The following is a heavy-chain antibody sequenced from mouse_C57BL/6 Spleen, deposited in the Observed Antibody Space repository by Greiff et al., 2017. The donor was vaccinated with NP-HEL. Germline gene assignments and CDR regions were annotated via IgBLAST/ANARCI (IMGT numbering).Heavy chain of an antibody. V-gene: IGHV14-4*01. J-gene: IGHJ2*01. CDR2: IDPENGDT. CDR1: GFNIKDDY. CDR3: TTDGSSYVGDY. Sequence: VQLQQSGAELVRPGASVKLSCTASGFNIKDDYMHWVKQRPEQGLEWIGWIDPENGDTEYASKFQGKATITADTSSNTAYLQLSSLTSEDTAVYYCTTDGSSYVGDYWGQGTTLTVSS. D-gene: IGHD1-1*01.